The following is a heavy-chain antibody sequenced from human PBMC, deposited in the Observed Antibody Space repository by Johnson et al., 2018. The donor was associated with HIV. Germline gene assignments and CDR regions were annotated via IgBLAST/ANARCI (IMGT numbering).Heavy chain of an antibody. V-gene: IGHV3-30*18. CDR1: GFTFSSYG. CDR2: ISYDGSNK. J-gene: IGHJ3*02. Sequence: QVQLVESGGGVVQPGRSLRLSCAASGFTFSSYGMHWVRQAPGKGLEWVAVISYDGSNKYYADSVKGRFTISRDNSKNTLYLQMNSLRAEDTAVYYCAKVRCDFWSGYYGGLNDAFDIWGQGTMVTVSS. CDR3: AKVRCDFWSGYYGGLNDAFDI. D-gene: IGHD3-3*01.